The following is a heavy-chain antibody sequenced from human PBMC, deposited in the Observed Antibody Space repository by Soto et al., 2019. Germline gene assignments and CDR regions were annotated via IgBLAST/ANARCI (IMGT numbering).Heavy chain of an antibody. D-gene: IGHD2-21*02. CDR3: ARSGDYAWFDP. V-gene: IGHV4-34*12. Sequence: QEQLQQWGAGLLNPSETLSLTCAVYVGSFRGYYWSWFRQSPGKGLVWIVEIIHRGSTKYNPSLKSRVTISVDTSKNQVSLKLSSVTAAATAMYCCARSGDYAWFDPWGQGTLVTVSS. CDR2: IIHRGST. CDR1: VGSFRGYY. J-gene: IGHJ5*02.